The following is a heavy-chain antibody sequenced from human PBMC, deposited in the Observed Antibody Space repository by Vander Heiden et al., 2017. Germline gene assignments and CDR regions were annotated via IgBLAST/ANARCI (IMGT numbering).Heavy chain of an antibody. CDR2: LNPGAPDT. CDR1: GHSCTNYW. V-gene: IGHV5-51*01. J-gene: IGHJ2*01. Sequence: EVQLVQSGAEVKKPGESLKISCEGSGHSCTNYWIGGVRQMPGKGLDWMGILNPGAPDTRYSPAFQGHVTFSVDKSISTAYLQWNNLKASDTAMYYCARQGSGISLDLWGRGTLVTVSS. D-gene: IGHD3-10*01. CDR3: ARQGSGISLDL.